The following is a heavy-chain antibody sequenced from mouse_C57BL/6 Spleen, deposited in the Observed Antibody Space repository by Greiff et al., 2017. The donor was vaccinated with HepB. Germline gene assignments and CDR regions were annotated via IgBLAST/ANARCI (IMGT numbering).Heavy chain of an antibody. D-gene: IGHD1-1*01. V-gene: IGHV5-4*01. J-gene: IGHJ1*03. CDR2: ISDGGSYT. CDR1: GFTFSSYA. CDR3: ARDQSYYYGSSTRYFDV. Sequence: EVKLVESGGGLVKPGGSLKLSCAASGFTFSSYAMSWVRQTPEKRLEWVATISDGGSYTYYPDNVKGRFTISRDNAKNNLYLQMSHLKSEDTAMYYCARDQSYYYGSSTRYFDVWGTGTTVTVSS.